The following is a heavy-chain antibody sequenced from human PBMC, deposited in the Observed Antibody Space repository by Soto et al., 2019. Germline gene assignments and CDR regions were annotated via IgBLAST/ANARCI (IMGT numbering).Heavy chain of an antibody. V-gene: IGHV4-4*02. Sequence: QVQLQESGPGLVKPSGTLSLTCAVSGGSFTSNNWWTWVRQPPGQGLEWIGEIYRTGSTQYNPSLKSRVTISLDKSENQFSLKVTSLTAADTAVYYCASRDPGTSVDYWGQGTLVTVSS. CDR3: ASRDPGTSVDY. CDR1: GGSFTSNNW. D-gene: IGHD1-7*01. CDR2: IYRTGST. J-gene: IGHJ4*02.